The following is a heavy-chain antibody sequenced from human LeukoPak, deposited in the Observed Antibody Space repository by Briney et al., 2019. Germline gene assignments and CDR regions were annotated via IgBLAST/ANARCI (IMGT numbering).Heavy chain of an antibody. V-gene: IGHV3-48*04. CDR3: ASNIQAYYYDSSGPYWYY. J-gene: IGHJ4*02. Sequence: GGSLRLSCAASGFTFSSYSMNWVRQAPGKGLEWISYISSSSSTIFYADSVKGRFTISRDNAKNSLYLQMNSLRAEDTAVYYCASNIQAYYYDSSGPYWYYWGQGTLVTVSS. D-gene: IGHD3-22*01. CDR2: ISSSSSTI. CDR1: GFTFSSYS.